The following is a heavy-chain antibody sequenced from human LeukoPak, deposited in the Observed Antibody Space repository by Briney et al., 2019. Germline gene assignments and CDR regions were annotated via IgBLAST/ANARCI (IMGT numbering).Heavy chain of an antibody. V-gene: IGHV3-21*01. CDR3: ARVGGSGSLEYFQH. D-gene: IGHD3-10*01. J-gene: IGHJ1*01. CDR1: GFTFSSYS. CDR2: ISSSSSYI. Sequence: GRSLRLSCAASGFTFSSYSMNWVRQAPGKGLEWVSSISSSSSYIYYADSVKGRFTISRDNAKNSLYLQMNSLRAEDTAVYYCARVGGSGSLEYFQHWGQGTLVTVSS.